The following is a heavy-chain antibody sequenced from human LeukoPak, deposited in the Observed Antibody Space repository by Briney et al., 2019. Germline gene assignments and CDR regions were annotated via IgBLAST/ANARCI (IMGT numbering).Heavy chain of an antibody. D-gene: IGHD2-15*01. CDR1: GYTFKTYT. J-gene: IGHJ4*02. CDR2: INADKGDT. Sequence: ASVKVSCKTSGYTFKTYTIHWVRQAPGQRLEWMGWINADKGDTKYSQNFQGRVTITRDTSATTAYMELSSLKSEDTAVYYCARVGCSGGSCAIDYWGQGTLVTVSS. V-gene: IGHV1-3*01. CDR3: ARVGCSGGSCAIDY.